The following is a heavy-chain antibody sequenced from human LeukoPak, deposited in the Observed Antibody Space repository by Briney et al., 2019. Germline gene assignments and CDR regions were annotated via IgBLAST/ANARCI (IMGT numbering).Heavy chain of an antibody. Sequence: GRSLRPSCAASGFTFSSYWMSWVRQAPGKGLGWVANIKQDGSEKCYVDSVKGRFTISRDNAKNSLYLQMNSLRAEDTAVYYCARDKVVGTTYFDYWGQGALVTVSS. CDR1: GFTFSSYW. V-gene: IGHV3-7*01. CDR2: IKQDGSEK. J-gene: IGHJ4*02. D-gene: IGHD1-26*01. CDR3: ARDKVVGTTYFDY.